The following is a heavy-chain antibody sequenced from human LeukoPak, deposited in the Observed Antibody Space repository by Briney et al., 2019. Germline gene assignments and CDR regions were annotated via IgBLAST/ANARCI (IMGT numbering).Heavy chain of an antibody. CDR1: GGSISSYY. J-gene: IGHJ5*02. Sequence: SETLSLTCTVSGGSISSYYWSWIRQPPGKGLEWIGCVYYSGSTNYNPSLKSRVTISVDTSKNQFSLKLSSVTAADTAVYYCARVSGYCSGGSCSNWFDPWGQGTLVTVSS. V-gene: IGHV4-59*01. CDR2: VYYSGST. D-gene: IGHD2-15*01. CDR3: ARVSGYCSGGSCSNWFDP.